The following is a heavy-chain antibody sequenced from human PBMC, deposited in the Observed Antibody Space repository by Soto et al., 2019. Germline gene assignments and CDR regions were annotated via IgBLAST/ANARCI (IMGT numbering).Heavy chain of an antibody. CDR3: VIYNVGEGGRGY. CDR2: IVYSGVA. Sequence: QVQLQESGPGLVKPSETLSLTCSVSGASIGNNHWSWIRQPPGKGLEWIGQIVYSGVANYNPSLQSRVTISLDTSKSQLSLKLTSVTAADTAVYYCVIYNVGEGGRGYWGQGTLVTVSS. J-gene: IGHJ4*02. CDR1: GASIGNNH. D-gene: IGHD3-16*01. V-gene: IGHV4-59*08.